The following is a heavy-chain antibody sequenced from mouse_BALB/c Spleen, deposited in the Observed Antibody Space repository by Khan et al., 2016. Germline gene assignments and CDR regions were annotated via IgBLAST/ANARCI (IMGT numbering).Heavy chain of an antibody. CDR3: ARGYYEWYFDV. V-gene: IGHV1S56*01. Sequence: QVQLQQSGPELVKPGTSVRISCKASGYTFTTFYIHWLKQRPGQGLEWIGWIYPGNVNTKYNEKFKDKATLTADKSSSTAYLQFSRLNSTQSAVQFCARGYYEWYFDVWGAGTTCTVSS. CDR2: IYPGNVNT. D-gene: IGHD2-4*01. CDR1: GYTFTTFY. J-gene: IGHJ1*01.